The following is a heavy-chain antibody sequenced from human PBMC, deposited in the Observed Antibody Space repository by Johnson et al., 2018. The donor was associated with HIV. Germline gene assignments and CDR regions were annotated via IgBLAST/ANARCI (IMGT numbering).Heavy chain of an antibody. D-gene: IGHD2-8*01. V-gene: IGHV3-20*04. Sequence: VQLLESGGGVVQPGRSLRLSCAASGFTFDDYDMNWVRQAPGKGLEWVSGINWNGDNTGYGDPVKGRFTIFRDNAKNSLYLQMNRLRAEDTALYYCARGGMRGDLGAFDIWGQGTMVTVSP. CDR3: ARGGMRGDLGAFDI. CDR2: INWNGDNT. J-gene: IGHJ3*02. CDR1: GFTFDDYD.